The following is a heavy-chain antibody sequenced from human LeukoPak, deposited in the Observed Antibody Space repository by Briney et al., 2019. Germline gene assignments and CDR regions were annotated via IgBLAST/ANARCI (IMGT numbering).Heavy chain of an antibody. V-gene: IGHV4-31*01. Sequence: SETLSLTCTVSGGSISSGGYYWSWIRQPPGKGLEWIGYIYYSGSTYYNPSFKSQVTISVDTSKNQFSLKLSSVTAADTAVYYCARDRQQLPSDYWGQGTLVTVSS. J-gene: IGHJ4*02. CDR1: GGSISSGGYY. D-gene: IGHD6-13*01. CDR2: IYYSGST. CDR3: ARDRQQLPSDY.